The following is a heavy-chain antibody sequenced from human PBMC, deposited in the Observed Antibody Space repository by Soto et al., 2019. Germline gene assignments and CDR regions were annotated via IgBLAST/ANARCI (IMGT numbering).Heavy chain of an antibody. J-gene: IGHJ6*02. Sequence: RXSVKVSCKASGYSFTSYGIIWVRQAPGQGLEWMGWISAYNGNTNYVQKLQGRVTMTTDTSTSTAYMELRSLRSDDTAVYYCARRLVPAATTRFYYYYGMDVWGQGTTVTVSS. CDR2: ISAYNGNT. V-gene: IGHV1-18*01. CDR1: GYSFTSYG. CDR3: ARRLVPAATTRFYYYYGMDV. D-gene: IGHD2-2*01.